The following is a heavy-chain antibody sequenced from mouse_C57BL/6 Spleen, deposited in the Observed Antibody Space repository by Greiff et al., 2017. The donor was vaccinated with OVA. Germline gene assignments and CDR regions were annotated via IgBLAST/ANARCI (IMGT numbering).Heavy chain of an antibody. Sequence: QVQLKESGPGLVAPSQSLSITCTVSGFSLTSYGVHWVRQPPGKGLEWLVVIWSDGSTTYNSALKSRLSISKDNSKSQVFFKMNSLQTDDTAMYYCARHYYGSSYWYFDVWGTGTTVTVSS. CDR3: ARHYYGSSYWYFDV. D-gene: IGHD1-1*01. CDR2: IWSDGST. CDR1: GFSLTSYG. J-gene: IGHJ1*03. V-gene: IGHV2-6-1*01.